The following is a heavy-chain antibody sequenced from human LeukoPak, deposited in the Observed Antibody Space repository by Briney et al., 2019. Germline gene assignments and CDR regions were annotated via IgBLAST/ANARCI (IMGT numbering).Heavy chain of an antibody. CDR3: ARNGGFDQDV. V-gene: IGHV4-4*02. Sequence: PSETLSLTCAVFGDSISNNNCYSWVRQSPGKALEWIGEICPRGGINYNPSLRSRVMITGDRPKNQFSLYMLSVTAADSAIYYCARNGGFDQDVWGQGTTVTVSS. CDR2: ICPRGGI. CDR1: GDSISNNNC. J-gene: IGHJ6*02. D-gene: IGHD2-8*01.